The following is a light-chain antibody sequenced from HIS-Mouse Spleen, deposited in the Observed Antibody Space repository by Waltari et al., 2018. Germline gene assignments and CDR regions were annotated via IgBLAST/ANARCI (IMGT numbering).Light chain of an antibody. CDR1: SSDVGGYNY. CDR2: EVS. J-gene: IGLJ1*01. CDR3: SSYVGSNNYV. Sequence: QSALTQPPSASWSPGQSVTISCTGTSSDVGGYNYVSWYQQHPGKAPKLLIYEVSKRPSGVPDRFSGSKSGNTASLTVSGLQAEDEADYYCSSYVGSNNYVFGTGTKVTVL. V-gene: IGLV2-8*01.